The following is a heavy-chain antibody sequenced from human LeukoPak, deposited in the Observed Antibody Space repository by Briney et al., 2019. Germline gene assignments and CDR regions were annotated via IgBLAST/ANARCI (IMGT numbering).Heavy chain of an antibody. Sequence: SETLSLTCAVYGGSFSGYYWSWIRHPPGKGLEWIGEINHSGSTNYNPSLKSRVTISVDTSKNQFSLKLSSVTAADTAVYYCARGGYCSSTSCYLVYWGQGTLVTVSS. V-gene: IGHV4-34*01. J-gene: IGHJ4*02. D-gene: IGHD2-2*01. CDR3: ARGGYCSSTSCYLVY. CDR2: INHSGST. CDR1: GGSFSGYY.